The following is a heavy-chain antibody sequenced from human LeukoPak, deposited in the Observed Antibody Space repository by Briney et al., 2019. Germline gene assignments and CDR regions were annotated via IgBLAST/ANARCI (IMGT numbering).Heavy chain of an antibody. CDR1: GVSISTDY. V-gene: IGHV4-59*01. CDR2: IHNSGST. D-gene: IGHD4/OR15-4a*01. J-gene: IGHJ4*02. CDR3: ARDAGATAY. Sequence: SETLSLTCTVSGVSISTDYWTWVRQPPGKRLEWIGYIHNSGSTTYNPSLQSRVTISIDTSKNQFSLRLASVTSADTAVYYCARDAGATAYWGQGALVTVSS.